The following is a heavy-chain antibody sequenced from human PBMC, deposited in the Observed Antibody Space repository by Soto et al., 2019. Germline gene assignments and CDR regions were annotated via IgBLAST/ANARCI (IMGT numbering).Heavy chain of an antibody. CDR1: GYPFTSYG. J-gene: IGHJ5*02. Sequence: QVQLVQSGGEVKKPGASVKVSCKASGYPFTSYGLSWVRQAPGQGLEWMGRISAYNGNTNYAQKRQGRVTMTTDTSTSTASMELRSLRSVAAAVYSCARAVGALGHWFDPWGQGTLVTVSS. D-gene: IGHD1-26*01. CDR2: ISAYNGNT. CDR3: ARAVGALGHWFDP. V-gene: IGHV1-18*01.